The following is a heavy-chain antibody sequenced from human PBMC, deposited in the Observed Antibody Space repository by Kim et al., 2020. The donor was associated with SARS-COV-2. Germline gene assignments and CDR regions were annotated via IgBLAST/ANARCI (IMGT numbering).Heavy chain of an antibody. CDR3: ARAPGGYSGYGYFDY. Sequence: SETLSLTCTVSGGSISSGGYYWSWIRQHPGKGLEWIGYIYYSGSTYYNPSLKSRVTISVDTSKNQFSLKLSSVTAADTAVYYCARAPGGYSGYGYFDYWGQGTLVTVSS. V-gene: IGHV4-31*03. J-gene: IGHJ4*02. CDR2: IYYSGST. CDR1: GGSISSGGYY. D-gene: IGHD5-12*01.